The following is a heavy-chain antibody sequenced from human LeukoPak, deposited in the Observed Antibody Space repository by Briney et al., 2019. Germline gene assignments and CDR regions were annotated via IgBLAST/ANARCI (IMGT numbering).Heavy chain of an antibody. D-gene: IGHD1-1*01. V-gene: IGHV3-30*03. Sequence: GGSLRLSCAASGFTFSSYGMHWVRQAPGKGLEWVAVISYDGSNKYYADSVKGRFTISRDNSKNTLYLQMNSLRAEDTAVYYCARGDQLRYYGMDVWGQGTTVTVSS. J-gene: IGHJ6*02. CDR3: ARGDQLRYYGMDV. CDR1: GFTFSSYG. CDR2: ISYDGSNK.